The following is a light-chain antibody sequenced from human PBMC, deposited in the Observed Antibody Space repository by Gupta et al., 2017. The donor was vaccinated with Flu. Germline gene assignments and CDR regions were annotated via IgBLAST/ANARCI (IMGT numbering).Light chain of an antibody. CDR2: KVS. CDR3: QQYKSYFRT. V-gene: IGKV1-5*03. Sequence: PSTLSASVRDRVTITCRASQSINTWLAWYQQKAGKAPKLLIYKVSNLESGVPSRFSGSGSGTEFTLTINSLQSDDFATYYCQQYKSYFRTFGQGTKLEIK. J-gene: IGKJ2*01. CDR1: QSINTW.